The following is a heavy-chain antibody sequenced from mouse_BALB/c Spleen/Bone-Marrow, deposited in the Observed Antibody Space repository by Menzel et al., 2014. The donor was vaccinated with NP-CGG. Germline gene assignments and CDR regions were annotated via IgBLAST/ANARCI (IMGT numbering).Heavy chain of an antibody. CDR2: INPDSSTI. Sequence: VQLQQSGGGLVQPGGSLKLSCAASGFDFSRYWMSWVRQAPGKGLEWIGEINPDSSTINYTPSLKDKFIISRDNAKNTLYLQMSKARSEDTALYYCALLGNYGYFDVWGAGTTVTVSS. D-gene: IGHD2-1*01. V-gene: IGHV4-1*02. CDR3: ALLGNYGYFDV. J-gene: IGHJ1*01. CDR1: GFDFSRYW.